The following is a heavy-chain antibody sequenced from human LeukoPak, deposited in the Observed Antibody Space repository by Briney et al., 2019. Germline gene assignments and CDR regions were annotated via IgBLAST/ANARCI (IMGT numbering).Heavy chain of an antibody. CDR1: GGSISSSSYY. J-gene: IGHJ6*03. V-gene: IGHV4-39*07. Sequence: PSETLSLTCTVSGGSISSSSYYWGWIRQPPGKGLEWIGSIYYSGSTYYNPSLKSRVTISVDTSKNQFSLQLNSVTPEDTAVYYCARAYYYYMDVWGKGTTVTVSS. CDR3: ARAYYYYMDV. CDR2: IYYSGST.